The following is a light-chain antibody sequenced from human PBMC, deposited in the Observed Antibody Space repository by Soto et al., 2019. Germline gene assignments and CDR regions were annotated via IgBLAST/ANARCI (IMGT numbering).Light chain of an antibody. J-gene: IGLJ1*01. CDR1: SGYIGGYDY. CDR3: SSYEGSNNPYV. CDR2: EVT. Sequence: ALTQPPSSSGSPGRSVTISCTGTSGYIGGYDYVSWYQQHPGKAPKLMIYEVTKRPLGVPDRFSGSKSGNKASLTVSGLQAEDEADYYCSSYEGSNNPYVFGTGTKVTVL. V-gene: IGLV2-8*01.